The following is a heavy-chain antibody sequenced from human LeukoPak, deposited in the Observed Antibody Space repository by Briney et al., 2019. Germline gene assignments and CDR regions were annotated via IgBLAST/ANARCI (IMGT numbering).Heavy chain of an antibody. D-gene: IGHD1-26*01. CDR1: GFTFSSYE. CDR3: ARVEWELSYYFDY. CDR2: ISSSGSTI. V-gene: IGHV3-48*03. Sequence: PGGSLRLSCAASGFTFSSYEMNWVCQAPAKGLERDSYISSSGSTIYYADSVKGRFTISRDNAKNSLYLQMNSLRAEDTAVYYCARVEWELSYYFDYWGQGTLVTVSS. J-gene: IGHJ4*02.